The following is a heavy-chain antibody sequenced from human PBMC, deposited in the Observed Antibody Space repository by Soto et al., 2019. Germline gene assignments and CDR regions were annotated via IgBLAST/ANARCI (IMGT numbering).Heavy chain of an antibody. CDR2: INPDTGGT. CDR3: ARAAGRDGSSWHRGGYDY. Sequence: ASVKVSCKASGYTFSDYCIHWVRQAPGQGLEWMGWINPDTGGTDYKQKFQGWVTMTRDTSISTAYMELSSLKSDDTAVYYCARAAGRDGSSWHRGGYDYWGQGTLVTVSS. V-gene: IGHV1-2*04. J-gene: IGHJ4*02. D-gene: IGHD3-16*01. CDR1: GYTFSDYC.